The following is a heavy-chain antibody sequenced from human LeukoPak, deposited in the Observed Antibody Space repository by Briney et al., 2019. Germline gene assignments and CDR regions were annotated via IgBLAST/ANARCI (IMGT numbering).Heavy chain of an antibody. D-gene: IGHD2-15*01. J-gene: IGHJ4*02. CDR3: AKVLCCGGSGYLYDYFDY. V-gene: IGHV3-23*01. Sequence: GGSLRLSCAASVFTFSSSALSWVRQAPGKGLEWVSAISGSGGSTYYADSVKGRFTISRDNSKNTLYLQMNSLRAEDTAVYYYAKVLCCGGSGYLYDYFDYWGQGTLVTVSS. CDR2: ISGSGGST. CDR1: VFTFSSSA.